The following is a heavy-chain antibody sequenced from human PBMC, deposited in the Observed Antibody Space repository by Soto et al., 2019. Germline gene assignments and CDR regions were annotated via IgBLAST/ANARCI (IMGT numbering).Heavy chain of an antibody. CDR1: EFTFSSYE. CDR2: ISSSGSTI. D-gene: IGHD6-25*01. Sequence: PGGSLRLSCAASEFTFSSYEMNWVRQAPGKGLERVSYISSSGSTIYYADSVKGRFTISRDNTKNSLYLQMNSLRAEDTAVYYCAREASSAFDYWGQGILVTVSS. V-gene: IGHV3-48*03. J-gene: IGHJ4*02. CDR3: AREASSAFDY.